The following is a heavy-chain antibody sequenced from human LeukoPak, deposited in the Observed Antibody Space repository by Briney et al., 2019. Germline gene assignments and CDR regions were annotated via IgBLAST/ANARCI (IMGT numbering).Heavy chain of an antibody. CDR1: GYTFTNYG. Sequence: ASVKVSCKASGYTFTNYGIFWVRQAPGQGLEWMGWISAYSGNTNYAQKLQGRVTTTTETSTSTAYMELECLRSDDTAVYYCAISQGSYYDTSGYLGGDYWGQGTLVTVSS. J-gene: IGHJ4*02. V-gene: IGHV1-18*01. CDR2: ISAYSGNT. CDR3: AISQGSYYDTSGYLGGDY. D-gene: IGHD3-22*01.